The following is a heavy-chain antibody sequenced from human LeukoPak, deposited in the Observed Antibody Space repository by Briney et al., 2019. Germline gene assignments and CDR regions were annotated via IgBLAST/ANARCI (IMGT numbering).Heavy chain of an antibody. J-gene: IGHJ4*02. Sequence: PGGSLRLSCAASGFTFSNAWMNWVRQAPGKGLGWVGRIKSKTDGGKTDYAALVKGRFTISRDDSKNTLYLQMNSLKTEDTAIYYCTTGIRGDWGQGTLVTVSS. CDR1: GFTFSNAW. V-gene: IGHV3-15*07. CDR2: IKSKTDGGKT. D-gene: IGHD3-3*02. CDR3: TTGIRGD.